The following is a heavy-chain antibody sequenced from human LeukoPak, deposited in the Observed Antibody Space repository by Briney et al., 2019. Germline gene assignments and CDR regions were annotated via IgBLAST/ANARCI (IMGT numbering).Heavy chain of an antibody. CDR2: IYHSGST. D-gene: IGHD3-10*01. Sequence: SETLSLTCTVSGYSISSGYYWGWIRQPPGKGLEWIGSIYHSGSTYYNPSLKSRVTISVDTSKNQFSLKLSSVTAADTAVYYCARGFGDMDVWGKGTTVTVSS. CDR3: ARGFGDMDV. CDR1: GYSISSGYY. J-gene: IGHJ6*03. V-gene: IGHV4-38-2*02.